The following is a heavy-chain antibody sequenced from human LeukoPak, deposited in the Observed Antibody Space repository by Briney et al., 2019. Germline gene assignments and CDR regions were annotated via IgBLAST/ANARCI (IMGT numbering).Heavy chain of an antibody. CDR2: MYYSGST. D-gene: IGHD6-6*01. Sequence: SETLSLTCTVSGGSINSISYYWGWIRQPPGKGLEWIVSMYYSGSTYNNPSLKSRVTISVDTSKNQFSLKLSSVTAADTAVYYCARATRAARHFDYWGQGTLVTVSS. CDR3: ARATRAARHFDY. J-gene: IGHJ4*02. CDR1: GGSINSISYY. V-gene: IGHV4-39*07.